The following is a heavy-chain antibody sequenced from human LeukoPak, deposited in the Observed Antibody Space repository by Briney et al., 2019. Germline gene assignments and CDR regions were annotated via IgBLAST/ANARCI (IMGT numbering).Heavy chain of an antibody. V-gene: IGHV3-7*01. CDR2: IKQDGSEK. CDR3: ARYYDFWSGYGFDY. CDR1: GFPFSRYW. D-gene: IGHD3-3*01. J-gene: IGHJ4*02. Sequence: GGSLSLSCAASGFPFSRYWMSWVRQAPGKGLEWVANIKQDGSEKYYVDSVKGRFTISRDNAKNSLYLQMNSLRAEDTAVYYCARYYDFWSGYGFDYWGQGTLVTVSS.